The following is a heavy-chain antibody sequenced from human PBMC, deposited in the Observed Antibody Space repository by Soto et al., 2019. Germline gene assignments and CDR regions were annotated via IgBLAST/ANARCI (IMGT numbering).Heavy chain of an antibody. CDR1: GFTFDDYA. V-gene: IGHV3-9*01. CDR2: ISWNSGSI. Sequence: EVQLVESGGGLVQPGRSLRLSCAASGFTFDDYAMHWVRQAPGKGLDWVSGISWNSGSIGYADSVKGRFTISRDNAKNSLYLQMTSLRAEDTALYYCAKDIRGGYHSSSFDYWGQGTLVTVAS. D-gene: IGHD6-13*01. CDR3: AKDIRGGYHSSSFDY. J-gene: IGHJ4*02.